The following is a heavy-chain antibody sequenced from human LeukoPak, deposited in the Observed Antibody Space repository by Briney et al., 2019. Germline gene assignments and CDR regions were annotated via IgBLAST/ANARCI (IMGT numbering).Heavy chain of an antibody. J-gene: IGHJ4*02. CDR1: GFTFSSYS. V-gene: IGHV3-21*01. D-gene: IGHD6-13*01. CDR2: ISSSSSYI. CDR3: ARDRWAAAGTGLDYFDY. Sequence: GGSLRLSCAASGFTFSSYSMNWVRQAPGKGLEWVSSISSSSSYIYYADSVKGRFTISRDNAKNSLYLQMNSLRAEDTAVYYCARDRWAAAGTGLDYFDYWGQGTLVTVSS.